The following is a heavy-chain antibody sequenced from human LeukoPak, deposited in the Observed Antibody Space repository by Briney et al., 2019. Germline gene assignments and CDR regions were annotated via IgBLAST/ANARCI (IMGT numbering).Heavy chain of an antibody. CDR1: GYSFTSNY. Sequence: ASVKVSCKASGYSFTSNYIHWVRQAPGQGLEWMGMIYPRDGSTSYAQKFQGRVTITADESTSTAYMELSSLRSEDTAVYYCARQPSGYDYWFDPWGQGTLVTVSS. D-gene: IGHD5-12*01. CDR3: ARQPSGYDYWFDP. CDR2: IYPRDGST. J-gene: IGHJ5*02. V-gene: IGHV1-46*01.